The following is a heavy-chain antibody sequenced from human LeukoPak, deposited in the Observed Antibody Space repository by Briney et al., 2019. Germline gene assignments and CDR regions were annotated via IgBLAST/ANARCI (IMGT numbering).Heavy chain of an antibody. CDR1: GGSISSSSYY. J-gene: IGHJ4*02. V-gene: IGHV4-39*01. Sequence: SETLSLTCTVSGGSISSSSYYWGWIRQPPGKGLEWIGSIYYSGSTYYNPSLKSRVTISVDTSKNQLSLKLSSVTAADTAVYYCAGLMVRGGYFDYWGQGTLVTVSS. CDR2: IYYSGST. CDR3: AGLMVRGGYFDY. D-gene: IGHD3-10*01.